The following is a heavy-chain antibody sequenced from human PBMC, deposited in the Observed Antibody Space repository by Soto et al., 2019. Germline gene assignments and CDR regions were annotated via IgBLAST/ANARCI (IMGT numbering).Heavy chain of an antibody. Sequence: ASVTVSCQASGYTFTGYYMHWVRQAPGQGLEWMGWINPNSGGTNYAQKFQGWVTMTRDTSISTAYMELSRLRSDDTAVYYCASSSAVAGDDAFDIWGQGTMVTVSS. V-gene: IGHV1-2*04. CDR3: ASSSAVAGDDAFDI. D-gene: IGHD6-19*01. CDR2: INPNSGGT. J-gene: IGHJ3*02. CDR1: GYTFTGYY.